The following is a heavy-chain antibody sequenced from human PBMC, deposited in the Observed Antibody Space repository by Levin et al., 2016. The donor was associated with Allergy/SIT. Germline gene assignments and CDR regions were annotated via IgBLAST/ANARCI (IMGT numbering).Heavy chain of an antibody. V-gene: IGHV1-46*01. Sequence: ASVKVSCKASGYTFTSYYIHWVRQAPGQGLEWMGIINPSDGSTTYAQKFQGRVTMTRDTSTSTVYMELSSLRSEDSAVYYCARRAAAGTIPIFDYWGQGTLVTVSS. CDR3: ARRAAAGTIPIFDY. CDR1: GYTFTSYY. D-gene: IGHD6-13*01. CDR2: INPSDGST. J-gene: IGHJ4*02.